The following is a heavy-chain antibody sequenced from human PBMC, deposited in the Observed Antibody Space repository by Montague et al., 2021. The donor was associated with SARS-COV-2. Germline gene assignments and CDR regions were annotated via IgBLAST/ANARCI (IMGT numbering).Heavy chain of an antibody. Sequence: CAISGDSVSSKSVAWNWIRQSPSRGLEWLGRTYYRSKWDSDYAESVKXRLVITPDTSKNQVSLQLNSVIPEDAAVYFCASSGITLTGLDAFGIWGQGTMVTASS. V-gene: IGHV6-1*01. CDR2: TYYRSKWDS. J-gene: IGHJ3*02. CDR3: ASSGITLTGLDAFGI. D-gene: IGHD3-9*01. CDR1: GDSVSSKSVA.